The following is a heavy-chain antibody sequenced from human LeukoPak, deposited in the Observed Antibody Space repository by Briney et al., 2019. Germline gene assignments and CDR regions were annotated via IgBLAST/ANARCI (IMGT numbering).Heavy chain of an antibody. CDR3: ARLTSTSSYGSGSYYMDV. J-gene: IGHJ6*03. CDR2: IYYSGST. CDR1: GGSISSSSYY. D-gene: IGHD3-10*01. Sequence: PSETLSLTCTVSGGSISSSSYYWGWIRQPPGKGLEWIGSIYYSGSTYYNPSLKSRVTISVDTSKNQFSLKLSSVTAADTAVYYCARLTSTSSYGSGSYYMDVWGKGTTVTISS. V-gene: IGHV4-39*01.